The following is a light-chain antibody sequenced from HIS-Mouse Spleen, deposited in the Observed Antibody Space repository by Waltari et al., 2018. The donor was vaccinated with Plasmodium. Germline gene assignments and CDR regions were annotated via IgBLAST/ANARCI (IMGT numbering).Light chain of an antibody. Sequence: AIRLTQSPSSSSASTGHRVTITCRASKGISSYLAWYQQKPGKAPKLLIYAASTLQSGVPSRFSGSGSGTDFTLTISCLQSEDFATYYCQQYYSYLLTFGGGTKVEIK. J-gene: IGKJ4*01. V-gene: IGKV1-8*01. CDR1: KGISSY. CDR2: AAS. CDR3: QQYYSYLLT.